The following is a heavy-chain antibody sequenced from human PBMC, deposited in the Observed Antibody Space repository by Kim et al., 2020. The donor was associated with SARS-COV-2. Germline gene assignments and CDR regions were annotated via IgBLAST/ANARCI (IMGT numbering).Heavy chain of an antibody. Sequence: DSVKGRVTISRDDSKNSLYLQMNSRRDEDTAVYYCAKRGRKYYGSGNRDVWGQGTTVTVSS. J-gene: IGHJ6*02. V-gene: IGHV3-23*01. D-gene: IGHD3-10*01. CDR3: AKRGRKYYGSGNRDV.